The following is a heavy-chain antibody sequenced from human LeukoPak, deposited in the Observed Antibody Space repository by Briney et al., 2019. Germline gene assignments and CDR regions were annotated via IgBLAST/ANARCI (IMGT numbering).Heavy chain of an antibody. CDR1: GFTFSSYN. V-gene: IGHV3-21*04. CDR3: AKDSRYVVGQYFDY. CDR2: ISSSSSYI. J-gene: IGHJ4*02. Sequence: PGGSLRLSCAASGFTFSSYNMNWVRQAPGKGLEWVSSISSSSSYIYYADSVKGRFTISRDNAKTSLYLQMDSLRAEDTAVYYCAKDSRYVVGQYFDYWGQGTLVTVSS. D-gene: IGHD1-1*01.